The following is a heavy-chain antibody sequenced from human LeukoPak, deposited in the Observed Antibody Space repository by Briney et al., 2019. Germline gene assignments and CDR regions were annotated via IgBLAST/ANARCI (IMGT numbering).Heavy chain of an antibody. D-gene: IGHD2-8*02. V-gene: IGHV3-21*01. CDR2: ISSSSSYI. J-gene: IGHJ4*02. Sequence: GGSLRLSCAASGFTFSSYSMNWVRQAPGKGLEWVSSISSSSSYIYYADSVKGRFTISRDNAKNSLYLHMNSLRAEDTAVYYCARDTGTEFDYWGQGTLVTVSS. CDR1: GFTFSSYS. CDR3: ARDTGTEFDY.